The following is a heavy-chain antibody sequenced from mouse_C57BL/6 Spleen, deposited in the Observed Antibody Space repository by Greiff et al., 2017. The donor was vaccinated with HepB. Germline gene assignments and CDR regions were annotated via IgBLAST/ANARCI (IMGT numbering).Heavy chain of an antibody. V-gene: IGHV6-6*01. J-gene: IGHJ1*03. CDR1: GFTFSDAW. Sequence: EVQRVESGGGLVQPGGSMKLSCAASGFTFSDAWMDWVRQSPEKGLEWVAEIRNKANNHATYYAESVKGRFTISRDDSKSSVYLQMNSLRAEDTGIYYCTAVVAGRYFDVWGTGTTVTVSS. CDR2: IRNKANNHAT. CDR3: TAVVAGRYFDV. D-gene: IGHD1-1*01.